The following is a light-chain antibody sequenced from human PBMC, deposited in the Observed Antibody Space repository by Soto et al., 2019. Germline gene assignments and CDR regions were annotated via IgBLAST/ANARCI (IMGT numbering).Light chain of an antibody. CDR3: QSYDSSLNV. CDR1: SSNIGAGYD. Sequence: QSALTQPPSVSGAPVQRVTISCTGSSSNIGAGYDVHWYQQLPGTALKLLIYGNSNRPSGVPDRFSGSKSGTSASLAITGLQAEDEADYYCQSYDSSLNVFGTGTKVTV. J-gene: IGLJ1*01. CDR2: GNS. V-gene: IGLV1-40*01.